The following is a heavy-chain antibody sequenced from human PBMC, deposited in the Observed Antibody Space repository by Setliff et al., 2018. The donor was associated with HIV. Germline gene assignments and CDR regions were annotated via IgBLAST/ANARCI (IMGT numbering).Heavy chain of an antibody. CDR3: ASRVYYYDESRTLREEGFVP. J-gene: IGHJ5*02. CDR1: GGSSSFYY. CDR2: MYYSGST. D-gene: IGHD3-22*01. V-gene: IGHV4-39*02. Sequence: SETLSLTCAGYGGSSSFYYWGWIRQSPGKGLEWIGNMYYSGSTYYNPSLKSRVTISVDTSKNHLSLKLTSVTAADTGLYYCASRVYYYDESRTLREEGFVPWGQGTLVTVSS.